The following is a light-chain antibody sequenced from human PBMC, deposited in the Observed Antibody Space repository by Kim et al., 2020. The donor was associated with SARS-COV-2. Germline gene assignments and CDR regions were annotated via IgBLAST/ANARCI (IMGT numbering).Light chain of an antibody. CDR1: SSDVGGYNY. CDR2: DVS. Sequence: QSAPTQARSLSGSPGQSVTISCTGTSSDVGGYNYVSWYQQHPGKAPKLMIYDVSERPSGVPDRFSGSKSGNTASLTISGLQAEDEADYYCCSYAGSYTHYVFGTGTKVTVL. CDR3: CSYAGSYTHYV. V-gene: IGLV2-11*01. J-gene: IGLJ1*01.